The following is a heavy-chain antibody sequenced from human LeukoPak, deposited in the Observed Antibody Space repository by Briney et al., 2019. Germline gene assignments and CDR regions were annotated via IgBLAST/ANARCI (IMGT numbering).Heavy chain of an antibody. CDR3: ARHGRRFLEWLAFDY. D-gene: IGHD3-3*01. CDR1: GFTFRSFGMH. J-gene: IGHJ4*02. Sequence: PGRSLRLSCAASGFTFRSFGMHWVRQPPGKGLEWIGSIYYSGSTYYNPSLKSRVTISVDTSKNQFSLKLSSVTAADTAVYYCARHGRRFLEWLAFDYWGQGTLVTVSS. CDR2: IYYSGST. V-gene: IGHV4-39*01.